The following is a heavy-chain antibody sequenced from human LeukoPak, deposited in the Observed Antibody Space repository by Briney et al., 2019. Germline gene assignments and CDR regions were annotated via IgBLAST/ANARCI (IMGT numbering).Heavy chain of an antibody. J-gene: IGHJ4*02. Sequence: PSETLSLTCTVSGGSISSGGYYWSWIRQPPGKGLEWIGYIYHSGSTYYNPSLKSRVTISVDRSKNQFSLKLSSVTAADTAVYYCARVSMLELDSYYFDYWGQGILVTVSS. CDR1: GGSISSGGYY. D-gene: IGHD1-7*01. CDR2: IYHSGST. CDR3: ARVSMLELDSYYFDY. V-gene: IGHV4-30-2*01.